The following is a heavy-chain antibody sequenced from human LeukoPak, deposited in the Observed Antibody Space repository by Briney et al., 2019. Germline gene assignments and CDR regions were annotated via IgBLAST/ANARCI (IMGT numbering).Heavy chain of an antibody. J-gene: IGHJ1*01. CDR3: ATTASRGPQSAEYFQY. Sequence: PGGSLRLSCAASGFTFSNYGMHWVRQAPGKGLEWVAVIWYDASNKYCSDSVKGRFTISRDNSKNTLYLQMNSPRAEDTAVYYCATTASRGPQSAEYFQYWGQGTLVTVSS. CDR2: IWYDASNK. CDR1: GFTFSNYG. V-gene: IGHV3-33*01.